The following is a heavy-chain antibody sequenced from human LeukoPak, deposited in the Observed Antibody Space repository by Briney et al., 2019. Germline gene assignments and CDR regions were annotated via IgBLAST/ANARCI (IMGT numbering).Heavy chain of an antibody. CDR3: ARVYWETVNTGYYSDF. Sequence: GGSLRLSCIASEFVFSSHAMIWVRQAPGKGLEWISSITSSSSDIFYADSVRGRFTISRDNANNALHLQMNSLRAEDTAVYYCARVYWETVNTGYYSDFWGQGTLVTVSS. CDR1: EFVFSSHA. V-gene: IGHV3-21*01. D-gene: IGHD3-22*01. J-gene: IGHJ4*02. CDR2: ITSSSSDI.